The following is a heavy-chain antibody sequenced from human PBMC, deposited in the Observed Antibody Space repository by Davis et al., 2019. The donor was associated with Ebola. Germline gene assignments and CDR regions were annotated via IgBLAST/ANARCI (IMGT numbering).Heavy chain of an antibody. CDR1: GITFSSYA. D-gene: IGHD2-21*01. CDR3: TKPIAPRFAY. J-gene: IGHJ4*02. Sequence: GESLKLSCTDSGITFSSYAMTWVRQAPGKGLEWVSAISGSGGSTYYADSVKGRFTISRDKSKNTVYLQMNSLRAEDTAVYYCTKPIAPRFAYWGQGTLVTVSS. CDR2: ISGSGGST. V-gene: IGHV3-23*01.